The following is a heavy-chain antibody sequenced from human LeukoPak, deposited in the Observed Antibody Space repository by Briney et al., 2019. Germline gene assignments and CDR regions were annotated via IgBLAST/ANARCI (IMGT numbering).Heavy chain of an antibody. J-gene: IGHJ6*03. CDR2: ISSDGSRV. Sequence: PGGSLRLSCAASGFTFSDYWMHWVRQAPGKGLVWVSRISSDGSRVTYADSVKGRFTISRDNAKNTLYLQMNSLRAEDTAVYYCAGNLGDYCYYYMDVWGKGTTVTVSS. CDR1: GFTFSDYW. V-gene: IGHV3-74*01. D-gene: IGHD1-26*01. CDR3: AGNLGDYCYYYMDV.